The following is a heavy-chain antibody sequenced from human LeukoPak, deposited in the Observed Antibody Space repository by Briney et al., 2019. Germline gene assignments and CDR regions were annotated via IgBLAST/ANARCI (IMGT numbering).Heavy chain of an antibody. Sequence: GGSLRLSCAASGFTFSSYWMSWVRQAPGKGLEWVANIKQDGSEKYYVDSVKGRFTISRDNAKNSLYLQMNSLRAEDTAVYYCARGVGDSSGYYFSWFDPWGQGTLVTVSS. CDR1: GFTFSSYW. CDR3: ARGVGDSSGYYFSWFDP. CDR2: IKQDGSEK. J-gene: IGHJ5*02. V-gene: IGHV3-7*01. D-gene: IGHD3-22*01.